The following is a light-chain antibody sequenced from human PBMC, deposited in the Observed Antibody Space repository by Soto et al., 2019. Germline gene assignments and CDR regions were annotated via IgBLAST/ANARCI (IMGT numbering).Light chain of an antibody. Sequence: EIVMTQSPATLSVSPGERATLSCRASQSVSSNLAWYQQNPGQPPRLLIYGASTRATGIPARFSGSGSGTEFTITISSLQSEDFAVYYCQQYNSWPPSLTFGGGTKVEIK. J-gene: IGKJ4*01. V-gene: IGKV3-15*01. CDR1: QSVSSN. CDR2: GAS. CDR3: QQYNSWPPSLT.